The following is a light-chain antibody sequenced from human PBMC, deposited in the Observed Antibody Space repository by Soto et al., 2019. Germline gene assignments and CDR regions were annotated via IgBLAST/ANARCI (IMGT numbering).Light chain of an antibody. CDR3: QQSYSTPRT. J-gene: IGKJ2*01. CDR1: QSISIY. CDR2: GAS. Sequence: DIQMTQSPSSLSASVGDRVTITCRASQSISIYLNWYQQKPGKAPKLLIYGASSLQSGVPTRFSGSGSGTEFTLTISSLQPEDCATYYCQQSYSTPRTFGQGTTVEIK. V-gene: IGKV1-39*01.